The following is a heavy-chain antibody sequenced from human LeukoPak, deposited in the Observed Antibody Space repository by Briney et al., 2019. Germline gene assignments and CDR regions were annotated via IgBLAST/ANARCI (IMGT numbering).Heavy chain of an antibody. D-gene: IGHD4-17*01. V-gene: IGHV4-59*12. CDR2: IYDSGTT. J-gene: IGHJ4*02. Sequence: PSETLSLTCTVSGGSFGNYYWSWIRQPPGKGLEWIAYIYDSGTTNYNPSLKSRVTISVDTSKNQFSLKLSSVTAADTAVYYCARDLTVTTGSDYWSQGTLVTVSS. CDR1: GGSFGNYY. CDR3: ARDLTVTTGSDY.